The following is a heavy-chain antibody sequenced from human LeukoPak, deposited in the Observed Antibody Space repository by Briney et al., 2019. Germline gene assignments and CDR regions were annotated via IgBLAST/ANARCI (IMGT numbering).Heavy chain of an antibody. D-gene: IGHD2-2*02. CDR1: GFTFSSYW. Sequence: GGSLRLSCAASGFTFSSYWMHWVRQAPGKGLVWVSRINTDGRSTSYADSVKGRFTISRDNSKNTLYLQMNSLRAEDTAVYYCAKQLCSSTSCYTSAFDYWGQGTLVTVSS. V-gene: IGHV3-74*01. J-gene: IGHJ4*02. CDR2: INTDGRST. CDR3: AKQLCSSTSCYTSAFDY.